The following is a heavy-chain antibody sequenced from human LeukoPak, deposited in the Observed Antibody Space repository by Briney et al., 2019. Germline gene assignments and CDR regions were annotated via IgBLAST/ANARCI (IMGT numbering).Heavy chain of an antibody. CDR3: ARDPAYGSGSFDY. V-gene: IGHV3-66*01. D-gene: IGHD3-10*01. CDR1: GFTVSSNY. Sequence: GGSLRLSCAASGFTVSSNYMSWVRQAPGKGLEWVSILYSGGSTYYAESVKGRFTISRDSSKNTLYLQMNSLRAEDTAVYYCARDPAYGSGSFDYWGQGTLSPSPQ. J-gene: IGHJ4*02. CDR2: LYSGGST.